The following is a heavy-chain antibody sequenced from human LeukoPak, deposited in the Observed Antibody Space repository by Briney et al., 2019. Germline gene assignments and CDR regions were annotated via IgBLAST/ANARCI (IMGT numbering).Heavy chain of an antibody. V-gene: IGHV4-59*08. J-gene: IGHJ4*02. CDR2: IYSSGST. CDR3: ARQRVSGSPYFDY. Sequence: SETLPLTCTVSGDSINNYYWSWIRQSPGKGLEWIGYIYSSGSTKYNPSFKSRVTISVDTSKNQFSLKLSSVTAADTAVYYCARQRVSGSPYFDYRGQGTLVTVSS. D-gene: IGHD3-10*01. CDR1: GDSINNYY.